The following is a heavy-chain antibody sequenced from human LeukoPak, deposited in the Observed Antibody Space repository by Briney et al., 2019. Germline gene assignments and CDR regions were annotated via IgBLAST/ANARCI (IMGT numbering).Heavy chain of an antibody. CDR2: IYYSGST. CDR1: GGSISSYY. Sequence: SETLSLTRTVSGGSISSYYWSWIRQPPGKGLEWIGYIYYSGSTNYNPSLKSRVTISVDTSKNQFSLKLSSVTAADTAVYYCARWSSSWYVGFDYWGQGTLVTVSS. D-gene: IGHD6-13*01. J-gene: IGHJ4*02. V-gene: IGHV4-59*08. CDR3: ARWSSSWYVGFDY.